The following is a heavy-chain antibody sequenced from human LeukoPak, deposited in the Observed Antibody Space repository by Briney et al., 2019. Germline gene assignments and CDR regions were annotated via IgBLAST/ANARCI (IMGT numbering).Heavy chain of an antibody. CDR3: VKDLRYSFDS. Sequence: PGGSLRLSCAASGFAFSTYAMSWARQAPGKGLEWVSATSGNGVKTYYADSVKGRFTISRDNSKNTLFLHLNSLRAEDTAVYYCVKDLRYSFDSWGQGTLVTVSS. D-gene: IGHD5-18*01. CDR2: TSGNGVKT. CDR1: GFAFSTYA. J-gene: IGHJ4*02. V-gene: IGHV3-23*01.